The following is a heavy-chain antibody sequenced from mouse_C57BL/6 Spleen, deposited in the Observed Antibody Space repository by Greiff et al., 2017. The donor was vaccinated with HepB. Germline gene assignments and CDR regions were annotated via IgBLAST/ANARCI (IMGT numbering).Heavy chain of an antibody. V-gene: IGHV5-17*01. J-gene: IGHJ4*01. D-gene: IGHD1-1*02. CDR3: ARTYGYYAMDY. CDR2: ISSGSSTS. Sequence: VKVVESGGGLVKPGGSLKLSCAASGFTFSDYGMHWVRQAPEKGLEWVAYISSGSSTSYYADTVKGRFTISRDNAKNTLFLQMTSLRSEDTAMYYCARTYGYYAMDYWGQGTSVTVSS. CDR1: GFTFSDYG.